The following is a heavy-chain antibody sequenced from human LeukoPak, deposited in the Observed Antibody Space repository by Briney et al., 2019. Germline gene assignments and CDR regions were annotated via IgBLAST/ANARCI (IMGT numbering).Heavy chain of an antibody. Sequence: ASVKVSCKASGYTFTSYYMHWVRQAPGQGLEWMGIINPSGGSTSYAQKFQGRVTMTRDMSTSTVYMELSSRRSEDTAVYYCASNVVVTATDAFDIWGQGTMVTVYS. CDR1: GYTFTSYY. V-gene: IGHV1-46*01. D-gene: IGHD2-21*02. CDR2: INPSGGST. J-gene: IGHJ3*02. CDR3: ASNVVVTATDAFDI.